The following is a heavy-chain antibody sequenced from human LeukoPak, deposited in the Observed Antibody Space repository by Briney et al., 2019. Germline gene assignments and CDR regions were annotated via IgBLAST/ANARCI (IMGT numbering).Heavy chain of an antibody. V-gene: IGHV4-59*08. CDR2: IYYSGST. D-gene: IGHD3-22*01. CDR3: ARTVDSSGFSCFQH. Sequence: SETLSLTCTVSGGSIRSYYWSWIRQPPGKGLEWIGYIYYSGSTNYNPSLKSRVTISVDTSKNQFSLKLNSVTAADTAVYYCARTVDSSGFSCFQHWGQGALVTVSS. CDR1: GGSIRSYY. J-gene: IGHJ1*01.